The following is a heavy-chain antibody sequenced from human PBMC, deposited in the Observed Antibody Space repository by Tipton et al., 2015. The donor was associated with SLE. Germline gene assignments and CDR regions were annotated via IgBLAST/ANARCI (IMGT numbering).Heavy chain of an antibody. V-gene: IGHV3-21*03. CDR3: TRALDY. CDR2: IGSSNSYI. Sequence: SLRPSCAASGFTFSSYSMNWVRQAPGKGLEWVSSIGSSNSYIYYADSVKGRFTVSRDNAKNSLSLQMNSLRAEDTGVYYCTRALDYWGQGTLVTVSS. CDR1: GFTFSSYS. J-gene: IGHJ4*02.